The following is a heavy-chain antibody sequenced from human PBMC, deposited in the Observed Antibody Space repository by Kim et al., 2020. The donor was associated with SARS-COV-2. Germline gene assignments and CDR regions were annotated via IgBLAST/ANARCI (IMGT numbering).Heavy chain of an antibody. CDR1: GFTFSSYG. J-gene: IGHJ6*02. V-gene: IGHV3-30*18. Sequence: GGSLRLSCAASGFTFSSYGMHWVRQAPGKGLEWVAVISYDGSNKYYADSVKGRFTISRDNSKNTLYLQMNSLRAEDTAVYYCAKDFGTMVRGVIIGMDVWGQGTTVTVSS. D-gene: IGHD3-10*01. CDR3: AKDFGTMVRGVIIGMDV. CDR2: ISYDGSNK.